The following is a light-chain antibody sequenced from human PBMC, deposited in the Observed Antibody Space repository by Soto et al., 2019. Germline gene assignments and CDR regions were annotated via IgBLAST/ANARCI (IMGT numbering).Light chain of an antibody. CDR3: QQYETSPPMYT. CDR1: QSVISTY. CDR2: DAS. Sequence: EIGLTQSPGTLSLSPGERATLSCRTSQSVISTYVAWYQQKPGQAPRLLIYDASRRATGIPDRFSGSGSGTDFTLTISRLEPEDFAVYYCQQYETSPPMYTFGQGTKLEIK. J-gene: IGKJ2*01. V-gene: IGKV3-20*01.